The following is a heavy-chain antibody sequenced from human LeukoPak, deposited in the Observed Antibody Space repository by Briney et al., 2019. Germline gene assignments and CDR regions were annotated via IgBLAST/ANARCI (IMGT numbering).Heavy chain of an antibody. J-gene: IGHJ3*02. CDR2: INPSGGST. CDR3: ARDQSSGWSNDAFDI. Sequence: GSSVKVSCKASVGTFSSYAISWVRQAPGQGLEWMGIINPSGGSTSYAQKFQGRVTMTRDTSTSTVYMELSSLRSEDTAVYYCARDQSSGWSNDAFDIWGQGTMVTVSS. D-gene: IGHD6-19*01. CDR1: VGTFSSYA. V-gene: IGHV1-46*01.